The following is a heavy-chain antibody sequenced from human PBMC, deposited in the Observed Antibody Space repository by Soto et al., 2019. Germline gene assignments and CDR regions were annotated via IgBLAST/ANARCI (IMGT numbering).Heavy chain of an antibody. CDR1: GYSFTSYW. CDR3: ERHDEFHQRSDD. V-gene: IGHV5-10-1*01. Sequence: GESLKISSKGSGYSFTSYWISWVRQMPGKGLEWMGRIDPSDSYTNYSPSFQGHVTISADKSISTAYLQWSSLKASDTAMYYCERHDEFHQRSDDWGQGTLVTVSS. D-gene: IGHD1-1*01. J-gene: IGHJ4*02. CDR2: IDPSDSYT.